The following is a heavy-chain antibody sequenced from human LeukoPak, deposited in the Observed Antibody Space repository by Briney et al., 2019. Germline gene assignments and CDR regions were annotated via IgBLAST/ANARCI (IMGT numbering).Heavy chain of an antibody. Sequence: GGSLRLSCAASGFTFSSYAMSWVRQAPGKGLDWVSAISGSGGSTYYADSAKGRFNIFRDNSKKTVHLQENSIRAEAKAVHFCAKSAQGRGPSDYFDYWGQGTLVSVSS. CDR1: GFTFSSYA. CDR2: ISGSGGST. CDR3: AKSAQGRGPSDYFDY. V-gene: IGHV3-23*01. J-gene: IGHJ4*02. D-gene: IGHD5-24*01.